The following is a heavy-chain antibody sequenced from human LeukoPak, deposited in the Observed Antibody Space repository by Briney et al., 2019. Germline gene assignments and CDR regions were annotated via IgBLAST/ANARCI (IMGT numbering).Heavy chain of an antibody. D-gene: IGHD3-10*01. CDR3: ARAAPFGELYLFDP. Sequence: GGSLKISCKGSGYSFTRYWIGWVRQVPGKGVEWIGIIYPGASDTRYSPSFQGQVTISADKSISTASLQWSTLKASDTAMYYCARAAPFGELYLFDPWGQGTLVTVSS. CDR2: IYPGASDT. CDR1: GYSFTRYW. V-gene: IGHV5-51*01. J-gene: IGHJ5*02.